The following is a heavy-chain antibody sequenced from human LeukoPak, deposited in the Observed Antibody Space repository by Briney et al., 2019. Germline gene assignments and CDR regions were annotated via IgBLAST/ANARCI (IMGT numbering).Heavy chain of an antibody. CDR2: IYYSGST. V-gene: IGHV4-59*12. Sequence: SETLSLTCTVSGGSISSYYWSWIRQPPGKGLEWIGYIYYSGSTYYNPSLKSRVTISVDTSKNQFSLKLSSVTAADTAVYYCARDDYDSSGYPPSFDYWGQGTLVTVS. J-gene: IGHJ4*02. CDR3: ARDDYDSSGYPPSFDY. D-gene: IGHD3-22*01. CDR1: GGSISSYY.